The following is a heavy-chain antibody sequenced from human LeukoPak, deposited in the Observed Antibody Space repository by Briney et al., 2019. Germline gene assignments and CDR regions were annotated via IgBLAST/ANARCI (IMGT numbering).Heavy chain of an antibody. CDR1: GVTFSSDE. D-gene: IGHD6-13*01. V-gene: IGHV3-48*03. Sequence: GGSLRLSCAASGVTFSSDEMNWVRQAPGKGLEWVSYISSSGSTIYYAHTVQGRITISRDNAKNSLYLQMNSLRAEDTAVYYCARVMQGAAAGSPYFDYWGQGTLVTVSS. J-gene: IGHJ4*02. CDR2: ISSSGSTI. CDR3: ARVMQGAAAGSPYFDY.